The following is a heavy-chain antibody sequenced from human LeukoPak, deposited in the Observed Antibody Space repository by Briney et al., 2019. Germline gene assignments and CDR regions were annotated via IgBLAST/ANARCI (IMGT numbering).Heavy chain of an antibody. CDR3: ARAESDYYDSSGHPAGVY. V-gene: IGHV3-30*02. CDR1: GFTFSSYG. CDR2: IRYDGSNK. J-gene: IGHJ4*02. D-gene: IGHD3-22*01. Sequence: PGGSLRLSCAASGFTFSSYGMHWVRQAPGKGLEWVAFIRYDGSNKYYADSVKGRFTISRDNSKNTLYLQMNSLRAEDTAVYYCARAESDYYDSSGHPAGVYWGQGTLVTVSS.